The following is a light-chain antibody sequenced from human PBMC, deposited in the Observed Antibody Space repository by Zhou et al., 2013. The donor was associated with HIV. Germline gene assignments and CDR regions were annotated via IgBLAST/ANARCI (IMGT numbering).Light chain of an antibody. CDR3: QQYDTFPWT. V-gene: IGKV1-16*02. Sequence: IQMTQSPSSLSASVGDTVTITCRASENIADYVAWFQQTPGKAPKSLIFAASSLHSGVTLKFSGSGSGTDFTLTIDNLQPEDFATYYCQQYDTFPWTFGPGTKVDIK. CDR2: AAS. J-gene: IGKJ3*01. CDR1: ENIADY.